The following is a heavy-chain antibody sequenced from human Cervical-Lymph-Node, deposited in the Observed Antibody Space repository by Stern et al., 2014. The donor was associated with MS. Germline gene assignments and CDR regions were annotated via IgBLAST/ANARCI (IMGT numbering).Heavy chain of an antibody. CDR1: GGSISSSSYY. V-gene: IGHV4-39*01. J-gene: IGHJ4*02. CDR3: ARYLLNRTAAGTSDY. D-gene: IGHD6-13*01. CDR2: IYYSGST. Sequence: VQLLESGPGLVKPSETLSLTCTVSGGSISSSSYYWGWIRQPPGKGLGWIGRIYYSGSTSYTPSHKSRVTISVDTSKTQFPLKLSSVTAADTAVYYCARYLLNRTAAGTSDYWGQGTLVTVSS.